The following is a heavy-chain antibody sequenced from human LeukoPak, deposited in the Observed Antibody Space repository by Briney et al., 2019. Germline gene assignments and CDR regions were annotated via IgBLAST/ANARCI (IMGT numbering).Heavy chain of an antibody. CDR3: ARANFLYCSSTTCLFDY. J-gene: IGHJ4*02. D-gene: IGHD2-2*01. CDR1: GYTFTDYY. Sequence: ASVKVYCKASGYTFTDYYLHWVRQAPGQGFEWMGWTNPNSGDTNYAQKFQGRVTMTRDTSISTAHMEMSRLRSDDTAVYYCARANFLYCSSTTCLFDYWGQGTLVTVSS. V-gene: IGHV1-2*02. CDR2: TNPNSGDT.